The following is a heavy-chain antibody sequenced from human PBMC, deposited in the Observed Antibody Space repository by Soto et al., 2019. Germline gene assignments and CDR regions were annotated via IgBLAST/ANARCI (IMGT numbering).Heavy chain of an antibody. V-gene: IGHV3-11*01. CDR3: AHRGVSHYFVY. J-gene: IGHJ4*02. Sequence: QVQLVESGGGLVKPGGSLRLSCAASGFTFSDYYMSWIRQAPGKGLEWVSYISSSGSTIYYANTLKGRFTISRNNGNNFMYMQKNILRAKDTAVDDCAHRGVSHYFVYWGQGTLVTFSS. D-gene: IGHD3-10*01. CDR2: ISSSGSTI. CDR1: GFTFSDYY.